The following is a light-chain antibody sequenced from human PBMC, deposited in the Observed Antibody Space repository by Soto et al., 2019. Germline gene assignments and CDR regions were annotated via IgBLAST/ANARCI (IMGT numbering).Light chain of an antibody. Sequence: IKMTQSPASVSASVGDRVTITCRASQCISSWLAWYQQKPGKATKLLIYAASSLQSGVPSRFSGSGSGTDFTLTISSLQPEDFATYYCQQANRFPPITFGQRTRLEIK. V-gene: IGKV1-12*01. CDR3: QQANRFPPIT. J-gene: IGKJ5*01. CDR1: QCISSW. CDR2: AAS.